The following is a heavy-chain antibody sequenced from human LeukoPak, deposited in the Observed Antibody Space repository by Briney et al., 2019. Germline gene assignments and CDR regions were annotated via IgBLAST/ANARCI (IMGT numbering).Heavy chain of an antibody. D-gene: IGHD3-10*01. J-gene: IGHJ3*02. CDR1: GGSLSNHD. Sequence: TSETLSLTCTISGGSLSNHDWNWIRQAAGTGPEYIGRIFHTGTTNYNPSLKSRVTMSMDTSKNQFSLKLTSLTAADTAVYYCARGPLGGGGFDIWGQGTMVSVSS. CDR2: IFHTGTT. CDR3: ARGPLGGGGFDI. V-gene: IGHV4-4*07.